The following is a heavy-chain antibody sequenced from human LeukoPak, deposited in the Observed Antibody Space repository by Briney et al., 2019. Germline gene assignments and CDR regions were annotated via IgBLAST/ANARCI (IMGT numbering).Heavy chain of an antibody. D-gene: IGHD7-27*01. CDR3: ATRKLGNDY. J-gene: IGHJ4*02. Sequence: SETLYLTCTVSGGSISSYYWSWIRQPPGKGLEWIGYIYYSGSTNYNPSLKSRVTISADTSKNQFSLKLYSVTAADTAVYYCATRKLGNDYWGQGTLVTLSS. V-gene: IGHV4-59*01. CDR2: IYYSGST. CDR1: GGSISSYY.